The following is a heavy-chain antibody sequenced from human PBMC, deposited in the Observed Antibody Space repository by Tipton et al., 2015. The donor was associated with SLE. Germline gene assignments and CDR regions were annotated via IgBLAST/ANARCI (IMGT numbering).Heavy chain of an antibody. Sequence: TLSLTCTVSGCSISSGYYWGWIRQPPGKGLEWIGRIYTSGSTNYNPSLKSRVTISVDTSKNQFSLKLSSVTAADTAVYYCARAKQLVLFDYWGQGTLVTVSS. J-gene: IGHJ4*02. CDR1: GCSISSGYY. D-gene: IGHD6-13*01. CDR2: IYTSGST. V-gene: IGHV4-38-2*02. CDR3: ARAKQLVLFDY.